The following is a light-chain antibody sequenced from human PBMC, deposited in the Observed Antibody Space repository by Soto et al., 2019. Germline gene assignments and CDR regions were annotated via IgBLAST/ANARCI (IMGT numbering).Light chain of an antibody. Sequence: QSVLTQPPSASGSPGQSVTISCTGTSSDVGGYNYVSWYQQHPGKAPKLMIYEVSKRPSGVPDRFSGSKSGNTASLPVSGLQAEDEADYYCSSYAGSNTVVFGGGTQLTVL. CDR1: SSDVGGYNY. V-gene: IGLV2-8*01. J-gene: IGLJ2*01. CDR3: SSYAGSNTVV. CDR2: EVS.